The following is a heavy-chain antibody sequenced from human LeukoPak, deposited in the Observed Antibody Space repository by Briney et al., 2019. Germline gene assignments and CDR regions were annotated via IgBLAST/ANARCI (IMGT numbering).Heavy chain of an antibody. CDR3: ARAASDSNGYTANHDY. D-gene: IGHD3-22*01. Sequence: PGGSLRLSCAASGFTVSSCYMSWVRQTPGKGLEWVSVLYSDGSTYYADSVKGRFTISRDNSRNMLFLQMNNLRAEDTAFYYCARAASDSNGYTANHDYWGQGTLVAVSS. J-gene: IGHJ4*02. CDR2: LYSDGST. V-gene: IGHV3-53*01. CDR1: GFTVSSCY.